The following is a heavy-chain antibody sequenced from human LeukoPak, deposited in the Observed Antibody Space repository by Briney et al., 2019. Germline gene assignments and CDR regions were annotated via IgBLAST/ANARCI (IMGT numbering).Heavy chain of an antibody. CDR3: ARDRPGTPDY. CDR2: ISSSSSYI. CDR1: GFTFSSYS. Sequence: GGSLRLSCAASGFTFSSYSMNWVRQAPGKGLEWVSSISSSSSYIYYADSVKGRFTISRDNARNSLYLQMNSLRAEDTAVYYCARDRPGTPDYWGQGTLVTVSS. J-gene: IGHJ4*02. D-gene: IGHD1-1*01. V-gene: IGHV3-21*01.